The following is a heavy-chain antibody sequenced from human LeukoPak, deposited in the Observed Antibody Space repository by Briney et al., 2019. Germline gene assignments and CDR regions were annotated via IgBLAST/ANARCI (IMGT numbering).Heavy chain of an antibody. Sequence: SETLSLTCTVSGGSMSSGYYYWSWIRQPAGKGLEWIGRISTSGSTYYNPSLKSRVTISVDTSKNQFSLKLTSVTAADTAVYYCASLTTAESTVTTDYYYYMDVWGKGTTVTVSS. J-gene: IGHJ6*03. CDR3: ASLTTAESTVTTDYYYYMDV. V-gene: IGHV4-61*02. CDR1: GGSMSSGYYY. D-gene: IGHD4-11*01. CDR2: ISTSGST.